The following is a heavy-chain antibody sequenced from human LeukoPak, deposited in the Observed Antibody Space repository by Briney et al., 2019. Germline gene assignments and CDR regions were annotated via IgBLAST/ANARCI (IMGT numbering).Heavy chain of an antibody. CDR3: ATVSEY. CDR2: INHDGTAT. J-gene: IGHJ4*02. CDR1: GFTFNYFW. Sequence: GGSLRLSCAGSGFTFNYFWMHWVRQVPGKGPVWVSGINHDGTATYYADSVKGRFTISRDNAKNTVYLQMNGLRAEDTSVYFCATVSEYWGQGTLVTVSS. V-gene: IGHV3-74*01.